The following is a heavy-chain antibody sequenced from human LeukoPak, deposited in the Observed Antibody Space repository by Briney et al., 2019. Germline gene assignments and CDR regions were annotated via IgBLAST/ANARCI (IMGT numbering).Heavy chain of an antibody. J-gene: IGHJ4*02. Sequence: GGSLRLSCAASGFTFTTYGMHWVRQTPGKGLEWVAFIQNDEIDKFYADSVKGRFTVSRDNSKNTLYLQMNSLRAEDTAVYYCARGYTSSWYGAPDYWGQGTLVTVSP. D-gene: IGHD6-13*01. CDR2: IQNDEIDK. CDR3: ARGYTSSWYGAPDY. V-gene: IGHV3-30*02. CDR1: GFTFTTYG.